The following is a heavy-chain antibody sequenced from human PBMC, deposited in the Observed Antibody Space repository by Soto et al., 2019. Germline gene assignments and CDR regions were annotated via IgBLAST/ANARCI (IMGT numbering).Heavy chain of an antibody. V-gene: IGHV3-30*03. CDR3: ASGYSGYDRTYYYGMDV. CDR1: GFTFSCYG. J-gene: IGHJ6*02. Sequence: GGSLRLSCAASGFTFSCYGMHWVRQAPGKGLEWVAVISYDGSNKYYADSVKGRFTISRDNSKNTLYLQMNSLRAEDTAVYYCASGYSGYDRTYYYGMDVWGQGTTVTVSS. D-gene: IGHD5-12*01. CDR2: ISYDGSNK.